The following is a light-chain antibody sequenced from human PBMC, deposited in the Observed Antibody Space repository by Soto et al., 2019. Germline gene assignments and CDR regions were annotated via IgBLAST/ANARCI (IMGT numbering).Light chain of an antibody. CDR2: GAS. Sequence: EIALTQSPGLLSLSPGERATLSCRASQSVSSNFLAWYQQRPGQAPRLLIYGASSRATGIPDRFSGSGSGTHFTLTISSLEPEDFAVYYCQQYGSSPRTFGQGTKVEIK. CDR1: QSVSSNF. J-gene: IGKJ1*01. CDR3: QQYGSSPRT. V-gene: IGKV3-20*01.